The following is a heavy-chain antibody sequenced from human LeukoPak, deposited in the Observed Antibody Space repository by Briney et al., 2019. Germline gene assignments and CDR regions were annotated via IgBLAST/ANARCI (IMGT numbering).Heavy chain of an antibody. Sequence: PGGSLRLSCAASGFTFSSYSMNWVRQAPGKGLEWVSYISSSSTIYYADSVKGRFTISRDNAKNPLYLQMNSLRAEDTAVYYCASTPFGELTNFDYWGQGTLVTVSS. CDR1: GFTFSSYS. CDR3: ASTPFGELTNFDY. V-gene: IGHV3-48*01. D-gene: IGHD3-10*01. CDR2: ISSSSTI. J-gene: IGHJ4*02.